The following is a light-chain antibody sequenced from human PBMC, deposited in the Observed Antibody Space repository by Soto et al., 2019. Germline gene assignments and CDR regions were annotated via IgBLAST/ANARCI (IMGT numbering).Light chain of an antibody. Sequence: EIVLTQSPGTLSLSPGETATLSCRASQSVNTYLAWYQQRPGQPPRLLIYDASNRATGVPARFSGGGSGTEFTLTISSLQSEDFAVYYCQQYNNWPVLLTFGGGTKVEIK. V-gene: IGKV3-15*01. J-gene: IGKJ4*01. CDR1: QSVNTY. CDR2: DAS. CDR3: QQYNNWPVLLT.